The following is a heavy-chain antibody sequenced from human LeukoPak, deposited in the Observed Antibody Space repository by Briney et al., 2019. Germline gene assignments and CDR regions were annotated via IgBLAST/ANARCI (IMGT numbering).Heavy chain of an antibody. V-gene: IGHV4-59*01. D-gene: IGHD3-22*01. CDR1: GGSISSYY. J-gene: IGHJ4*02. CDR2: IYYSGSN. CDR3: ARYYYDSSGYYSFGY. Sequence: PSETLSLTCTVSGGSISSYYWSWIRQPPGKGLEWIGYIYYSGSNNYNPSLKSRVTISVDTSKNQFSLKLSSVTAADTAVYYCARYYYDSSGYYSFGYWGQGTLVTGSS.